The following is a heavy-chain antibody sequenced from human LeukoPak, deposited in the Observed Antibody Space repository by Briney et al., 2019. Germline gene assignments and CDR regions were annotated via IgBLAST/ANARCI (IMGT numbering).Heavy chain of an antibody. D-gene: IGHD3-10*01. CDR2: VKGKSAGETT. CDR1: GLSISNDW. J-gene: IGHJ4*02. Sequence: GGSLRLSCAASGLSISNDWVSWVRQAPGKGLEWVARVKGKSAGETTDYAAPVKGRLTLPRDHSKHTLYLQLNSLKTEDTAVYYCTLIQGWGSGSYYRDFWGQATLVTVSS. V-gene: IGHV3-15*01. CDR3: TLIQGWGSGSYYRDF.